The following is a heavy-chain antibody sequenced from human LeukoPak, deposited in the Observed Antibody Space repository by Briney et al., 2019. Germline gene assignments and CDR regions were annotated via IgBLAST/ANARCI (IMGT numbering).Heavy chain of an antibody. J-gene: IGHJ4*02. Sequence: GGSLRLSCAASGFMLSKYEMNWVRQAPGKGLEWISYISGRGSTIYYADSVKGRFTVSRDNAKNSLYLQMNRLRVEDSAVYYCARDCSGWYYFDNWGQGSLVTVSS. CDR2: ISGRGSTI. CDR3: ARDCSGWYYFDN. D-gene: IGHD6-19*01. CDR1: GFMLSKYE. V-gene: IGHV3-48*03.